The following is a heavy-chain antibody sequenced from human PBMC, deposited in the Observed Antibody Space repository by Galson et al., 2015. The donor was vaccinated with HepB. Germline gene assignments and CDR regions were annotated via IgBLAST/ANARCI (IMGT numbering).Heavy chain of an antibody. CDR3: ARGGGYCSSTSCPRPQAYYYMDV. CDR2: ISYDGSNK. V-gene: IGHV3-30-3*01. D-gene: IGHD2-2*01. Sequence: SLRLSCAASGFTFSSYAMHWVRQAPGKGLEWVAVISYDGSNKYYADSVKGRFTISRDNSKNTLYLQMNSLRAEDTAVYYCARGGGYCSSTSCPRPQAYYYMDVWGKGTTVTVSS. CDR1: GFTFSSYA. J-gene: IGHJ6*03.